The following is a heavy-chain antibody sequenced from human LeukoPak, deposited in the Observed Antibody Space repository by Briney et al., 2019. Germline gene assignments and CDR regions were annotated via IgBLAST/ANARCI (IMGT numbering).Heavy chain of an antibody. J-gene: IGHJ4*02. V-gene: IGHV1-2*02. CDR3: AREKGVDTAMAD. CDR1: GYTFTGYY. D-gene: IGHD5-18*01. Sequence: ASVKVSCKASGYTFTGYYMHWVRQAPGQGLEWMGWTNPNSGGTNYAQKFQGRVTMTRDTSISTAYMELSRLRSDDTAVYYCAREKGVDTAMADWGQGTLVTVSS. CDR2: TNPNSGGT.